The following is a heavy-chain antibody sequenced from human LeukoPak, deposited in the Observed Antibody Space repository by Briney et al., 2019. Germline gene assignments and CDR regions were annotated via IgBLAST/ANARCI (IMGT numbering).Heavy chain of an antibody. Sequence: SETLSLTCTVSGGSISSGAYYWSWIRQHPGKGLEWIGYIFYSGSTYYNPSLKSRVTISVDTSKKQFSLKPSSVTAAYTAVYYCARLLSGAAGTPDYWGQGTLVTVSA. CDR1: GGSISSGAYY. CDR3: ARLLSGAAGTPDY. J-gene: IGHJ4*02. CDR2: IFYSGST. V-gene: IGHV4-31*03. D-gene: IGHD6-13*01.